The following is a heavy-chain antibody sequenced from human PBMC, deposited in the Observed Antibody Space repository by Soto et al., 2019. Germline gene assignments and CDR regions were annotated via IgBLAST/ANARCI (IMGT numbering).Heavy chain of an antibody. D-gene: IGHD5-12*01. CDR1: GGTFSSYA. Sequence: RASVKVSCKASGGTFSSYAISWVRQAPGQGLEWMGGIIPIFGTANYAQKFQGRVTITADESTSTAYMELSSLRSEDTAVYYCARGRGRWLQVDNPFDYWGQGTLVTVSS. V-gene: IGHV1-69*13. J-gene: IGHJ4*02. CDR2: IIPIFGTA. CDR3: ARGRGRWLQVDNPFDY.